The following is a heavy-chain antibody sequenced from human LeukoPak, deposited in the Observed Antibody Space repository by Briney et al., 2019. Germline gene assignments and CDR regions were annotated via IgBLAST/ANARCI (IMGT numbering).Heavy chain of an antibody. J-gene: IGHJ4*02. CDR3: ARDSCSGGSCYSDYFDY. CDR2: INHSGST. D-gene: IGHD2-15*01. CDR1: GGSFSGYY. V-gene: IGHV4-34*01. Sequence: SETLSLTCAVYGGSFSGYYWSWIRQPPGKGLEWIGEINHSGSTNYSPSLKSRVTISVDTSKNQFSLKLSSVTAADTAVYYCARDSCSGGSCYSDYFDYWGQGTLVTVSS.